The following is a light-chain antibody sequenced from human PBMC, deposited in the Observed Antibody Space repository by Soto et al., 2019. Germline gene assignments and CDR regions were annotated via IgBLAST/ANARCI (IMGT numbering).Light chain of an antibody. CDR1: SSSIGSNP. V-gene: IGLV1-44*01. Sequence: QSVLTQPPSASGTPGQRVAISCSGSSSSIGSNPVHWYQQLPGTAPKLLVHNNNHRPSGVPDRFSGSKSGTSASLAISGLQSEDEADDYCAAWDDSLNGVLFGGGTKLTVL. CDR2: NNN. CDR3: AAWDDSLNGVL. J-gene: IGLJ2*01.